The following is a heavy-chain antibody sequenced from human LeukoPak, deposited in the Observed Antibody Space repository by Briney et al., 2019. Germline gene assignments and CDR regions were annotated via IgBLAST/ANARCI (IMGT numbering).Heavy chain of an antibody. CDR2: ISSSSSYI. Sequence: GGSLRLSCAASGFTFSSYSMNWDRQAPGKGLEWVSSISSSSSYIYYADSVKGRFTISRDNAKNSLYLQMNSLRVEDTAVYYCARELAARPNWFDPWGQGTLVTVSS. J-gene: IGHJ5*02. V-gene: IGHV3-21*01. D-gene: IGHD6-6*01. CDR1: GFTFSSYS. CDR3: ARELAARPNWFDP.